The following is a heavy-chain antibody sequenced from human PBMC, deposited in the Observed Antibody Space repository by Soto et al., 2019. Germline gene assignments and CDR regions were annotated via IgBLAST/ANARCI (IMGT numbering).Heavy chain of an antibody. Sequence: QVQLVESGGALVKPGGSLRLSCAASGFTFSDYYMSWFRQAPGKGLECVSYISSSGGNIYYADSVKGRFTISRDNAKKALYLQMNSLRAEDTAVYYCARDGFYFDYWGQGTLVTVSS. CDR1: GFTFSDYY. J-gene: IGHJ4*02. CDR3: ARDGFYFDY. CDR2: ISSSGGNI. V-gene: IGHV3-11*01.